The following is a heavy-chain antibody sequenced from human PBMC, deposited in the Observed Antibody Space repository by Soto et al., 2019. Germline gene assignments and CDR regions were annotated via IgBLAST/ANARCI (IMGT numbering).Heavy chain of an antibody. CDR3: ARGDTMIVVVIGAPYGMDV. J-gene: IGHJ6*02. CDR2: INPSGGST. D-gene: IGHD3-22*01. V-gene: IGHV1-46*01. CDR1: GYTFTSYY. Sequence: ASVKVSCKASGYTFTSYYMHWVRQAPGQGLEWMGIINPSGGSTSYAQKFQGRVTMTRDTSTSTVYMELSSLRSEDTAVYYCARGDTMIVVVIGAPYGMDVWGQGTTVTVSS.